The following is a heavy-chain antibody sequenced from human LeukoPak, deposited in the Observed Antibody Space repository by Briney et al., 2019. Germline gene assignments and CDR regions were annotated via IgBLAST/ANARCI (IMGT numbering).Heavy chain of an antibody. J-gene: IGHJ4*02. Sequence: PGGSLRLSCAASGFTFSNYWLSWVRQAPGKGLEWVANIKEDGSEKYYVDSVKGRFTISRDNARKSVYLQMNSLRAEDTAVYYCARARVSLFDYWGQGTLVTVSS. CDR1: GFTFSNYW. CDR2: IKEDGSEK. V-gene: IGHV3-7*04. CDR3: ARARVSLFDY.